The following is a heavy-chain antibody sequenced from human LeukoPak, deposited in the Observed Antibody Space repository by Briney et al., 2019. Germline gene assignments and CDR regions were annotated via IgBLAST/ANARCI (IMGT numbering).Heavy chain of an antibody. CDR1: GGTFSSYA. V-gene: IGHV1-69*05. Sequence: ASVKVSCKASGGTFSSYAISWVQQAPGQGLEWMGGIIPIFGTANYAQKFQGRVTITTDESTSTAYMELSSLRSEDTAVYYCAISGSSSSSTRRYYYMDVWGKGTTVTVSS. CDR2: IIPIFGTA. CDR3: AISGSSSSSTRRYYYMDV. J-gene: IGHJ6*03. D-gene: IGHD6-6*01.